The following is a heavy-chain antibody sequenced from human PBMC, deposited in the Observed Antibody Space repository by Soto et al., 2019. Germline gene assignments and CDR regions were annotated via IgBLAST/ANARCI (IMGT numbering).Heavy chain of an antibody. CDR3: ARHRYCSGGSCYHLDNWFDP. J-gene: IGHJ5*02. V-gene: IGHV1-18*01. CDR2: ISAYNGNT. D-gene: IGHD2-15*01. Sequence: GASVKVSCKASGYTFTSYGISWVRQAPGQGLEWMGWISAYNGNTNYAQKLQSRVIMSVDTSKNQFSLRLSSVTAADTAVYYCARHRYCSGGSCYHLDNWFDPWGQGTLVTVSS. CDR1: GYTFTSYG.